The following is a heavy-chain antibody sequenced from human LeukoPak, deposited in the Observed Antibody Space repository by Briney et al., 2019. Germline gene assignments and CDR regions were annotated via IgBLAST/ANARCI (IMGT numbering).Heavy chain of an antibody. J-gene: IGHJ6*03. V-gene: IGHV4-59*01. D-gene: IGHD6-6*01. Sequence: SETLSLTCTVSGGSINSYYWSWIRQAPGKGLEWIGYISYSGSTNYNPSLMTRVTMSVDTSENQFPLNLTSVTAADTAVYYCAREAAARFYMDVWGKGTTVSVSS. CDR3: AREAAARFYMDV. CDR1: GGSINSYY. CDR2: ISYSGST.